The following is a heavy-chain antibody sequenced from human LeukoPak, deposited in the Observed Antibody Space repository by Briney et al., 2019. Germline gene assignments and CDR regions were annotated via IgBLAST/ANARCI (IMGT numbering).Heavy chain of an antibody. Sequence: GGSLRLSCAASGFTFSSYRMSWVRQGPGKGLEWVANIKQDGSEKYYVDSVKGRFTISRDNAKNSLYLQMNSLRAEDTAVYYCARDKWYYDILTGYPLDYWGQGTLVTVSS. D-gene: IGHD3-9*01. CDR1: GFTFSSYR. CDR3: ARDKWYYDILTGYPLDY. J-gene: IGHJ4*02. V-gene: IGHV3-7*01. CDR2: IKQDGSEK.